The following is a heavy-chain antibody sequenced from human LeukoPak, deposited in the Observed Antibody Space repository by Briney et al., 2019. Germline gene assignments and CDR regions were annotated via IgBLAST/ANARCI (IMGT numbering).Heavy chain of an antibody. CDR1: GFTFSSYA. J-gene: IGHJ3*02. Sequence: GGSLRLSCAASGFTFSSYAMSWVRQAPGKGLEWVSAISGSGGSTYYADSVKGRFTISRDNAKSTLYLQMNSLRAEDTAVYYCGRGGVVASIDIWGQGTMVIVSS. CDR3: GRGGVVASIDI. CDR2: ISGSGGST. V-gene: IGHV3-23*01. D-gene: IGHD2-21*01.